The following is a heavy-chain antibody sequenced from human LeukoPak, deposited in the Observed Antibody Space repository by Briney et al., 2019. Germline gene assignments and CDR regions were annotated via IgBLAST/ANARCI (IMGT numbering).Heavy chain of an antibody. D-gene: IGHD1-26*01. J-gene: IGHJ3*02. Sequence: GGSLRLSCAASGFTFDDYAMHWVRQAPGKGLEWVSGIRWNSGSIGYADSVKGRFTISRDNAKNSLYLQMNSLRAEDTALYYCAKGLAGATDDAFDIWGQGRMVTVSS. V-gene: IGHV3-9*01. CDR3: AKGLAGATDDAFDI. CDR2: IRWNSGSI. CDR1: GFTFDDYA.